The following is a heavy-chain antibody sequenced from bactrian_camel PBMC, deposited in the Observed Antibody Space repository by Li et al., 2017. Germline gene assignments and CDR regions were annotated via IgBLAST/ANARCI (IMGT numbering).Heavy chain of an antibody. CDR2: ISAGGGTT. D-gene: IGHD6*01. Sequence: VQLVESGGGSVQTGGSLRLSCEASGDTGAANYVAWFRQTPEKGRDGVACISAGGGTTYYADSVNGRFTIYRDNSKNTAYLHMDSLKPEDTAMYICAAVVGTVRDGTVHLFITTGARGPRSPSP. CDR3: AAVVGTVRDGTVHLFITT. CDR1: GDTGAANY. J-gene: IGHJ4*01. V-gene: IGHV3S40*01.